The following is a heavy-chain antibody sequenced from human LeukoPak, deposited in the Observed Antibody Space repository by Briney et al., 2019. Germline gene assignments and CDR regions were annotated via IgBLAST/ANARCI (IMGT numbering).Heavy chain of an antibody. V-gene: IGHV4-39*01. CDR3: ARHVRWSWFDP. Sequence: SETLSLTCTVSGGSIRNNNYYWGWIRQPPGMGLEWIGSIYYSGSTYYNPSLKSRVTISVDTSKNQFSLKLSSVTAADTAVYYCARHVRWSWFDPWGQGTLVTVSS. D-gene: IGHD2-15*01. J-gene: IGHJ5*02. CDR1: GGSIRNNNYY. CDR2: IYYSGST.